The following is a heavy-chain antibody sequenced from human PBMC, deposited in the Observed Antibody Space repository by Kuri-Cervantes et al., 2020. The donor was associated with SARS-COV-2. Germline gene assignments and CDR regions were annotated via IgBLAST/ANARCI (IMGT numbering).Heavy chain of an antibody. Sequence: GESLKISCAASGFTFSSFAMSWVRQAPGKGLEWVSSISGSGVGTYYADSVKGRFTISRDNSKGTLYLQMNSLRAEDSALYYCAKVGLSFDYWGQGTLVTVSS. V-gene: IGHV3-23*01. CDR3: AKVGLSFDY. J-gene: IGHJ4*02. D-gene: IGHD2/OR15-2a*01. CDR1: GFTFSSFA. CDR2: ISGSGVGT.